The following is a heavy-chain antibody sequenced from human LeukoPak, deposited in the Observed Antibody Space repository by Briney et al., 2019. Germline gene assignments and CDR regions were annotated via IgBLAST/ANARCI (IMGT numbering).Heavy chain of an antibody. CDR3: AREWELGGKAFDI. Sequence: GGSLRLSCAASGFSVRSNYMTWVRQAPGKGLEWVSVIYSGGGTYYADSVKGRFTISRDNSKNTLYLQMNSLRAEDTAVYYCAREWELGGKAFDIWGQGTTVTVSS. D-gene: IGHD1-26*01. J-gene: IGHJ3*02. V-gene: IGHV3-53*01. CDR2: IYSGGGT. CDR1: GFSVRSNY.